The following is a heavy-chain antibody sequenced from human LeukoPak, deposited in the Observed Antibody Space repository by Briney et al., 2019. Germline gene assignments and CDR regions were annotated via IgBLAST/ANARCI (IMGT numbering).Heavy chain of an antibody. D-gene: IGHD3-3*01. Sequence: SETLSLTCTVSGGSISSSRYYWGWIRQPSGKGLEWIGSSYYSVSTYYNPSLKNRVTISVDTSKHQFSLTMSSVTAADTAVYYCARGYYDFWSGYFVRFDPWGQGTLVTVSS. J-gene: IGHJ5*02. CDR1: GGSISSSRYY. V-gene: IGHV4-39*01. CDR3: ARGYYDFWSGYFVRFDP. CDR2: SYYSVST.